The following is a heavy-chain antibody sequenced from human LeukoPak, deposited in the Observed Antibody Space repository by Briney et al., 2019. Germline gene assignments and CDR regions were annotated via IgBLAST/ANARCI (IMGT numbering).Heavy chain of an antibody. CDR3: AREFINMIRGVVITFDP. Sequence: SQTLSLTCTVSGDSISSGSYYWSWIRQSAGKGLEWIGRIYTSGSTNYNPSLKSRVTISVDTSKNQFSLKLSSVTAADTAVYSCAREFINMIRGVVITFDPWGQGTLVTVSS. V-gene: IGHV4-61*02. CDR2: IYTSGST. CDR1: GDSISSGSYY. J-gene: IGHJ5*02. D-gene: IGHD3-10*01.